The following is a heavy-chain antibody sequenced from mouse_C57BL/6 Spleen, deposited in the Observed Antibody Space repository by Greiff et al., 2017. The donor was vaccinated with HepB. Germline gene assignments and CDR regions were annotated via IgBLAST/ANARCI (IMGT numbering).Heavy chain of an antibody. J-gene: IGHJ4*01. CDR2: ISSGSSTI. Sequence: EVQLQESGGGLVKPGGSLKLSCAASGFTFSDYGMHWVRQAPEKGLEWVAYISSGSSTIYYADTVKGRFTISRDNAKNTLFQQMTSLRSEDTAMYYCAREGDYWGQGTSVTVSS. CDR3: AREGDY. CDR1: GFTFSDYG. V-gene: IGHV5-17*01.